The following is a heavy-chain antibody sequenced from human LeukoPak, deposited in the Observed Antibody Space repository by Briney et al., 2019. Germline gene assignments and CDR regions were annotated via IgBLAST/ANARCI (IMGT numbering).Heavy chain of an antibody. CDR1: GFTFSSYS. Sequence: GGSLRLSCAASGFTFSSYSMNWVRQAPGKGLEWVAVIWYDGSNKYYADSVKGRFTISRDNSKNTLYLQMNSLRVEDTAVYYCAKTRGLWDHDWVDYWGQGTLVTVSS. CDR3: AKTRGLWDHDWVDY. D-gene: IGHD3-9*01. V-gene: IGHV3-33*08. CDR2: IWYDGSNK. J-gene: IGHJ4*02.